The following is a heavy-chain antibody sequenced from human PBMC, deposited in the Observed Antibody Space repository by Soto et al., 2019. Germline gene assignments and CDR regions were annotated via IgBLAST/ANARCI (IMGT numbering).Heavy chain of an antibody. Sequence: QVQLVESGGGVVQPGRSLRLSCAASGFTFSSYGMHWVRQAPGKGLEWVAVIWYDGSNKYYADSVKGRFTISRDNSKNTLYLQMNSPRAEDTAVYYCARGGGGEQREYYDFWSGYYIVHYYYGMDVWGQGTTVTVSS. CDR1: GFTFSSYG. J-gene: IGHJ6*02. V-gene: IGHV3-33*01. D-gene: IGHD3-3*01. CDR3: ARGGGGEQREYYDFWSGYYIVHYYYGMDV. CDR2: IWYDGSNK.